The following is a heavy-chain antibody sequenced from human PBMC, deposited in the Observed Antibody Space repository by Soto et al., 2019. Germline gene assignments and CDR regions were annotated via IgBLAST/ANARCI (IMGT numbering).Heavy chain of an antibody. V-gene: IGHV3-30*18. J-gene: IGHJ6*02. CDR2: ISYDGSNK. D-gene: IGHD2-8*01. CDR1: GFTFSSYG. CDR3: AKAINGVYDYYYGMDV. Sequence: GRSLRLSCAASGFTFSSYGMHWVRQAPGKGLEWVAVISYDGSNKYYADSVKGRFTISRDNSKNTLYLQMNSLRAEDTAVYYCAKAINGVYDYYYGMDVWGQGTTVTVSS.